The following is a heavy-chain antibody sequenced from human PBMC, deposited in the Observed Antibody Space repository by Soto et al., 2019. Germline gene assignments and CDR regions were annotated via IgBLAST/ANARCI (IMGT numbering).Heavy chain of an antibody. J-gene: IGHJ4*02. CDR3: AHGSCFGADCYPNPYFDF. CDR2: IYWDDDK. D-gene: IGHD2-21*02. V-gene: IGHV2-5*02. Sequence: QITLKESGPTLVKPTQTLTLTCTFSGFSLSTTEGGVGWIRQPPGKAPEWLALIYWDDDKRYSPSLKTRLTITKDTSKNQVVLTVTNVDPVDTATYYCAHGSCFGADCYPNPYFDFWGQGILVTVSS. CDR1: GFSLSTTEGG.